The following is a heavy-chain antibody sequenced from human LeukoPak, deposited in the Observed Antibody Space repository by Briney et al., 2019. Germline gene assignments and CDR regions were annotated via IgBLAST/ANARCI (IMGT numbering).Heavy chain of an antibody. CDR2: IIPIFGTA. D-gene: IGHD4-17*01. V-gene: IGHV1-69*01. Sequence: GSSVKVSCKASGGTFSSYAISWVRQAPGQGLEWMGGIIPIFGTANYAQKFQGRVTITADESTSTAYMELSSLRSEDTAVYYCTRPDYGDYSFWFDPWGQGTLVTVSS. CDR1: GGTFSSYA. J-gene: IGHJ5*02. CDR3: TRPDYGDYSFWFDP.